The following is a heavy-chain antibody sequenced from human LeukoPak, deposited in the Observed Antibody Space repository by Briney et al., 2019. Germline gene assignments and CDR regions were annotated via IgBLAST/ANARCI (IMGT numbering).Heavy chain of an antibody. D-gene: IGHD4-17*01. J-gene: IGHJ6*02. Sequence: PGGSLRLSCAASGFTFSSYGMHWVRQAPGKGLEWVAVISYDGSNKYYADSVKGRFTISRDNSKNTLYLQMNSLRAEDTAVYYCAKDLSAGDYYYYYGMDVWGRGTTVTVSS. V-gene: IGHV3-30*18. CDR1: GFTFSSYG. CDR2: ISYDGSNK. CDR3: AKDLSAGDYYYYYGMDV.